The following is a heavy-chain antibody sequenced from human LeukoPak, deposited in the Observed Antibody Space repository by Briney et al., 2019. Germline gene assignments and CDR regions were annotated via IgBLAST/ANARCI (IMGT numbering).Heavy chain of an antibody. CDR2: ISADGATI. J-gene: IGHJ4*02. Sequence: GGSLRLSCAASGFDFNIYEMNWVRQAPGKGLEWVSYISADGATIYYADSVRGRFTISRDNLKSSLFLQMSSLRAEDTAVYYCAGSRYPEPQDLNYWGQGTLVIV. V-gene: IGHV3-48*03. D-gene: IGHD3-10*01. CDR3: AGSRYPEPQDLNY. CDR1: GFDFNIYE.